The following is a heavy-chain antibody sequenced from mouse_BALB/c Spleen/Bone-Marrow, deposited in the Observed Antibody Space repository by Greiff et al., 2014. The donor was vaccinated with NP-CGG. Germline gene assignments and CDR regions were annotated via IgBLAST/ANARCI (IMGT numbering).Heavy chain of an antibody. CDR3: ASQGDYGSFDY. CDR1: GYTFTSYW. V-gene: IGHV1-87*01. J-gene: IGHJ2*01. D-gene: IGHD1-1*02. Sequence: VQLQQSGAELARPGASVKLSCKASGYTFTSYWMQWVKQRPGQGLEWIGAIYPGDGDTRYTQKFKGKATLTADKSSSTAYMQLSNLASEDSAVYYCASQGDYGSFDYWGQGTTLTVSS. CDR2: IYPGDGDT.